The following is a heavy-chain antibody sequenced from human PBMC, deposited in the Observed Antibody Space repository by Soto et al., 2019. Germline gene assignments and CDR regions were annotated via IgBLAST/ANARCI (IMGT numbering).Heavy chain of an antibody. CDR3: ARGLTNEVGALVTINWFDP. CDR1: GGSFSGYY. D-gene: IGHD1-26*01. V-gene: IGHV4-34*01. Sequence: QVQLQQWGAGLLKPSETLSLTCAVYGGSFSGYYWSWIRQPPGKGLEWIGEINHSGSTNYNPSLKSRVTISVDTSKNQFSLKLSSVTAADTAVYYCARGLTNEVGALVTINWFDPWGQGTLVTVSS. J-gene: IGHJ5*02. CDR2: INHSGST.